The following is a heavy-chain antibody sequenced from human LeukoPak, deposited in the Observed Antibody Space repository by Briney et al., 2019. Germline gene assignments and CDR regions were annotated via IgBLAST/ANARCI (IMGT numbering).Heavy chain of an antibody. Sequence: PGGSLRLSCAASGFTFSSYWMSWVRQAPGKGLEWVSAISGSGGSTHYADSVKGRFTISRDNSKNTLYLQMNSLRVEDTALYYCAKAYRPAVAGDFDCWGQGTLVTVSS. CDR1: GFTFSSYW. D-gene: IGHD6-19*01. J-gene: IGHJ4*02. V-gene: IGHV3-23*01. CDR3: AKAYRPAVAGDFDC. CDR2: ISGSGGST.